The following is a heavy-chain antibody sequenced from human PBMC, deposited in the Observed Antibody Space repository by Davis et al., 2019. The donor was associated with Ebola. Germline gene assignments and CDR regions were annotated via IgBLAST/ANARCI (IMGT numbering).Heavy chain of an antibody. CDR3: ARKSTVDY. CDR2: ISYDGSNK. Sequence: SLKISCAASGFTFSSYGMHWVRQAPGKGLEWVAVISYDGSNKYYADSVKGRFTISRDNSKNTLYLQMNSLRAEDTAVYYCARKSTVDYWGQGTLVTVSS. J-gene: IGHJ4*02. CDR1: GFTFSSYG. V-gene: IGHV3-30*03.